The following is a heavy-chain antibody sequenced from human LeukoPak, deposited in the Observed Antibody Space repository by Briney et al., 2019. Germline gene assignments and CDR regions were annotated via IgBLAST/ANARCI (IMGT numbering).Heavy chain of an antibody. CDR3: ARHSRPRKGFDI. D-gene: IGHD1-14*01. CDR2: IYYSGSA. Sequence: PSETLSLTCTVSGGSISSSSYYWGWIRQPPGKELEWIGNIYYSGSAYYNPSLKSRVTISVDTSKNHFSLKLDSVTAADTAVYYCARHSRPRKGFDIWGQGTMVTVPS. J-gene: IGHJ3*02. V-gene: IGHV4-39*01. CDR1: GGSISSSSYY.